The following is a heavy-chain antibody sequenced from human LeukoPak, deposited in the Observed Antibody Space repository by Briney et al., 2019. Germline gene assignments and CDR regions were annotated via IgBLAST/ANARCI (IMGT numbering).Heavy chain of an antibody. J-gene: IGHJ4*02. D-gene: IGHD3-10*01. Sequence: GGSLRLSCTGSGFTFSDYWMTWARQAPGKGLEWVANLRPDGSDKYYVDSVRGRFTISRDNAKKLVYLQMNSLRAEDTAVYYCANVHDYYGSGSYGYWGQGTLVTVSS. CDR2: LRPDGSDK. CDR3: ANVHDYYGSGSYGY. V-gene: IGHV3-7*02. CDR1: GFTFSDYW.